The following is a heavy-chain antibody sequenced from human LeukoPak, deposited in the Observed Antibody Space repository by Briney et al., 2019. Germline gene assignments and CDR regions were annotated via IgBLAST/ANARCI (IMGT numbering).Heavy chain of an antibody. V-gene: IGHV3-21*01. J-gene: IGHJ4*02. CDR3: AGDENRGFDY. CDR1: GFTFSNYS. CDR2: ISTSSTYI. Sequence: GGSLRLSCAASGFTFSNYSMSWVRQAPGKGLEWVSSISTSSTYIYYADSVKGRFTISRDNAKNSLYLQMNSLRAEDTAVYYCAGDENRGFDYWGRGTLVTVSS. D-gene: IGHD2/OR15-2a*01.